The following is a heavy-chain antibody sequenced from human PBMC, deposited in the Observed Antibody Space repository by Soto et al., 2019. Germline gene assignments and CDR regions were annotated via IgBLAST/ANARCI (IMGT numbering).Heavy chain of an antibody. D-gene: IGHD6-19*01. CDR1: GFTFSSYG. CDR2: ISYDGRNK. CDR3: VKDGSSGLPYFYDMDV. V-gene: IGHV3-30*18. Sequence: QVQLVESGGGVVQPGRSLRLSCAASGFTFSSYGMHWVRQAPGKGLEWVAVISYDGRNKYYADAVKGRFTISRDNSKNTLYLQMSSLRAEDTAVYYCVKDGSSGLPYFYDMDVWGQGTTVTVSS. J-gene: IGHJ6*02.